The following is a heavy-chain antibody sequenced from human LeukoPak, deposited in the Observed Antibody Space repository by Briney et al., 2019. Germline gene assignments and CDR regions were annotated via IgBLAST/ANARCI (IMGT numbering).Heavy chain of an antibody. D-gene: IGHD6-19*01. CDR3: ARHYSGGVDY. CDR1: GFTFRSYAMH. V-gene: IGHV4-39*01. CDR2: INYSGTT. Sequence: LRLPCAASGFTFRSYAMHWVRQAPGKGLEWIGVINYSGTTYYNPSLKSRVTISVDTSKNQFSLKLSSVTAADTAVYYCARHYSGGVDYWGQGTLITVSS. J-gene: IGHJ4*02.